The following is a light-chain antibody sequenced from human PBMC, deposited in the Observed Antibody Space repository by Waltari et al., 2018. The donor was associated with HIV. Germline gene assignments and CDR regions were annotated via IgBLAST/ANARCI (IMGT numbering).Light chain of an antibody. CDR3: QAWDTRNVV. J-gene: IGLJ2*01. Sequence: SYELTQPPSLSVSPGQTASITCSGDKLDDKYPYWDQQKPGQSPVLIIYQDTKRPSGIPERFSGSNSGNTATLTISGTQAMDEADYYCQAWDTRNVVFGGGTKLTVL. V-gene: IGLV3-1*01. CDR2: QDT. CDR1: KLDDKY.